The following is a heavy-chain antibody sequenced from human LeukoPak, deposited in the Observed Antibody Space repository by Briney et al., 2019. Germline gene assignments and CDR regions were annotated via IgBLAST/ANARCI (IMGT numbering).Heavy chain of an antibody. CDR3: ASRGDYIVVVPAAIGGLDP. J-gene: IGHJ5*02. Sequence: SETLSLTCAVYGGSFSGYYWSWIRQPPGKGLEWIGEINHSGSTNYNPSLKSRVTISVDTSKNQFSLKLSSVTAADTAVYYCASRGDYIVVVPAAIGGLDPWGKGTLVSVSS. V-gene: IGHV4-34*01. D-gene: IGHD2-2*01. CDR1: GGSFSGYY. CDR2: INHSGST.